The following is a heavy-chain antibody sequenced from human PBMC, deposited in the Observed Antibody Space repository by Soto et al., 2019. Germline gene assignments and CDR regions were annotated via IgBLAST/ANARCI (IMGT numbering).Heavy chain of an antibody. CDR3: ARGHYYYGMDV. V-gene: IGHV4-30-2*01. CDR2: IYYSGTT. Sequence: TQSRTTPASKGYVVVGADCWSWVRQPPGKGLEWIGYIYYSGTTYYTPSLKSRLTMSMDRANDHFSLNLTSVTAADTAVYFCARGHYYYGMDVWGQGITVTISS. J-gene: IGHJ6*02. CDR1: KGYVVVGADC.